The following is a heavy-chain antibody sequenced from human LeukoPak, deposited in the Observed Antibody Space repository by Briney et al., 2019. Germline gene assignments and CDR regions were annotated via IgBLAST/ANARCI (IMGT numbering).Heavy chain of an antibody. CDR2: INHSGSTS. D-gene: IGHD3-10*01. Sequence: SETLSLTCAVYGESFSGYFWNWIRQPPGKGLEWIGEINHSGSTSNHNPSLKSRVTMSVDTSKNQFSLKLNSVTAADTAVYYCARHRQTYWFGELFPNDAFDIWGQGTMVTVSS. CDR1: GESFSGYF. J-gene: IGHJ3*02. V-gene: IGHV4-34*01. CDR3: ARHRQTYWFGELFPNDAFDI.